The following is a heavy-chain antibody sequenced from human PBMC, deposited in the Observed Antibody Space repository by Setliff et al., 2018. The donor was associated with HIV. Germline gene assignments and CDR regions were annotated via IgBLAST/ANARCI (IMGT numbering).Heavy chain of an antibody. D-gene: IGHD3-10*01. Sequence: SETLSLTCAVYGGSFSGYYWSWIRQPPGKGLEWIGEINHSGSTNYNPSLKSRVTMSVDTSKNQFSLKLSSVTAADTAVYYCARDRRITMVRGVMNYYYMDVWGKGTTVTVSS. CDR3: ARDRRITMVRGVMNYYYMDV. CDR1: GGSFSGYY. CDR2: INHSGST. J-gene: IGHJ6*03. V-gene: IGHV4-34*01.